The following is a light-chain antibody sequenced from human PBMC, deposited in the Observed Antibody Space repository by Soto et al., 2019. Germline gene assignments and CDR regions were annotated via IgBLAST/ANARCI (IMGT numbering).Light chain of an antibody. Sequence: EVVMTQSPDTLSVSPGERATLSCRASQSVSSNLAWYQQKPGQAPRLLIYGASTRATDIPARFSGSGSGTEFTLTISGLQSEAFAVYYCQQYNNWYRFGQGTKLEIK. CDR2: GAS. J-gene: IGKJ2*03. V-gene: IGKV3-15*01. CDR3: QQYNNWYR. CDR1: QSVSSN.